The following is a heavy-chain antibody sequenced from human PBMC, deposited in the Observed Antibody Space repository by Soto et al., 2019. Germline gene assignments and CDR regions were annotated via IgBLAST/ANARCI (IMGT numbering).Heavy chain of an antibody. J-gene: IGHJ4*02. CDR3: ARYSGSYPSYYFDY. D-gene: IGHD1-26*01. V-gene: IGHV3-23*01. CDR1: GFTFSSYA. Sequence: EVQLLESGGGLLQPGGSLRLSCAASGFTFSSYAMSWVRQAPGRGLEWVSIISGSGGDTYYADSVKGRFTISRDNSKRILYLQMNSLRAEDAAVYFCARYSGSYPSYYFDYWGQGTLVTVSS. CDR2: ISGSGGDT.